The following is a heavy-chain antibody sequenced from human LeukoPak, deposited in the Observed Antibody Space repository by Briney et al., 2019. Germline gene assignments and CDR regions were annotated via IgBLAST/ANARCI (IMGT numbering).Heavy chain of an antibody. D-gene: IGHD3/OR15-3a*01. CDR3: VNGQTYYHYYVDV. Sequence: SETLSLTCNVSGYPISGGYYWGWVRQPPGKTLEWIASIYHTGKTYYNPSLNIRATISVDTSKNQFFLKVASVTASDTAVYYCVNGQTYYHYYVDVWGTGTTVTVSS. V-gene: IGHV4-38-2*02. CDR1: GYPISGGYY. J-gene: IGHJ6*03. CDR2: IYHTGKT.